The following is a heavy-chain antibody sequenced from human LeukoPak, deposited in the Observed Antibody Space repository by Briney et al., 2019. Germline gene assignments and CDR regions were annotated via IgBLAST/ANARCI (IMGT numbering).Heavy chain of an antibody. CDR1: GGTFSNYA. Sequence: GASVKVSCKASGGTFSNYAINWVRQATGQGLEWMGWMNPNSGNTGYAQRFQGRVTFSRNTSITTAYMELSSLRSEDTAVYYCARAIRADRRGSWFDPWGQGTLVTVSS. D-gene: IGHD6-6*01. J-gene: IGHJ5*02. CDR3: ARAIRADRRGSWFDP. CDR2: MNPNSGNT. V-gene: IGHV1-8*03.